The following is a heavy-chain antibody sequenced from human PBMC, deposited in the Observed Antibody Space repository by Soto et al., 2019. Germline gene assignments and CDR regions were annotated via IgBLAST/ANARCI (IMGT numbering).Heavy chain of an antibody. CDR1: GGSFSGYY. J-gene: IGHJ5*02. CDR3: ARGLGHPKRGWFDP. Sequence: SETLSLTCAVYGGSFSGYYWSWIRQPPGKGLEWIGEINHSGSTNYNPSLKSRVTISVDTSKNQFSLKLSSVTAADTAVYYCARGLGHPKRGWFDPWGQGTLVTVSS. CDR2: INHSGST. D-gene: IGHD3-10*01. V-gene: IGHV4-34*01.